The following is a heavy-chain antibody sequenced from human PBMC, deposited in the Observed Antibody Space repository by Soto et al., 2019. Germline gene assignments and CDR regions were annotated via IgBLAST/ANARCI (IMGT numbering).Heavy chain of an antibody. Sequence: KSSETLSLTCTVSGGSISSGSNYWGWIRQTPGKGLEWIGNMFYSGNTYHNPSLESRVTISVDTSKNHFSLKLRSVTAADTAVYYCARQKIVVVLDATSSAFDIWGQGTMVT. CDR1: GGSISSGSNY. CDR2: MFYSGNT. V-gene: IGHV4-39*01. CDR3: ARQKIVVVLDATSSAFDI. J-gene: IGHJ3*02. D-gene: IGHD2-15*01.